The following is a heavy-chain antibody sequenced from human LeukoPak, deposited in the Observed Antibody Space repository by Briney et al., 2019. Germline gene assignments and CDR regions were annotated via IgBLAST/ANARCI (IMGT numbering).Heavy chain of an antibody. J-gene: IGHJ4*02. CDR3: AKVQRDDYGDYGNDY. D-gene: IGHD4-17*01. CDR1: GFTFSTYA. V-gene: IGHV3-23*01. Sequence: GGSLRLSCAASGFTFSTYAMTWVRQGPGKGLEWVSAISGSGVNTHYSDSVKGRFTISRDNSKNTLDLQINSLRVEDTAVYYCAKVQRDDYGDYGNDYWGQGTLVTVSS. CDR2: ISGSGVNT.